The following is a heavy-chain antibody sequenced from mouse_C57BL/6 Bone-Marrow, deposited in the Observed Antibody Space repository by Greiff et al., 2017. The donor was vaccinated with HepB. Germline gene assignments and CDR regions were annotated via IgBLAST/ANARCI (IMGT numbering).Heavy chain of an antibody. Sequence: EVQRVESGGGLVQPKGSLKLSCAASGFSFNTYAMNWVRQDPGKGLEWVARISSKSNNYATYYAVSVKDRFTISRDDSESMHYLQMNNLKTESTAMYYGVRLGNYGNLFDYWGQGTTLTVSS. J-gene: IGHJ2*01. V-gene: IGHV10-1*01. CDR2: ISSKSNNYAT. CDR3: VRLGNYGNLFDY. CDR1: GFSFNTYA. D-gene: IGHD2-1*01.